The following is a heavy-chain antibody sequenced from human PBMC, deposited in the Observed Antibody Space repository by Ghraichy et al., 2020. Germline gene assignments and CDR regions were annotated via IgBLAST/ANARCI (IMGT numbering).Heavy chain of an antibody. CDR1: GFTFSSYA. CDR3: ARDNNYYDSSGYLY. V-gene: IGHV3-30-3*01. Sequence: GSLRLSCAASGFTFSSYAMHWVRQAPGKGLEWVAVISYDGSNKYYADSVKGRFTISRDNSKNTLYLQMNSLRAEDTAVYYCARDNNYYDSSGYLYWGQGTLVTVSS. J-gene: IGHJ4*02. CDR2: ISYDGSNK. D-gene: IGHD3-22*01.